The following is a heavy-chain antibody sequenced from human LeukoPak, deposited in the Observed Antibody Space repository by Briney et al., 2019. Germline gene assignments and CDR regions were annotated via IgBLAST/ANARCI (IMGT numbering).Heavy chain of an antibody. J-gene: IGHJ4*02. D-gene: IGHD3-22*01. Sequence: SETLSLTCAVSGGSISSSNWWSWVRPPPGKGLEWIGEIYHSGSTNYNPSLKSRVTISVDKSKNQFSLKLSSVTAADTAVYYCARVGAGDYDSSGYYPLDYWGQGTLVTVSS. CDR3: ARVGAGDYDSSGYYPLDY. CDR2: IYHSGST. CDR1: GGSISSSNW. V-gene: IGHV4-4*02.